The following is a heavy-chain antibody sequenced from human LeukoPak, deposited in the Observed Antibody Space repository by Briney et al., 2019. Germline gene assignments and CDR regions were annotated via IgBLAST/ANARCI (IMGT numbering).Heavy chain of an antibody. V-gene: IGHV3-23*01. CDR2: ISGSGGST. CDR3: AKARYYYDSSVPYYFDY. J-gene: IGHJ4*02. D-gene: IGHD3-22*01. CDR1: GFTFSSYA. Sequence: GGSLRLSCAASGFTFSSYAMSRVRQAPGKGLEWVSAISGSGGSTYYADSVKGRFTISRDNSKNTLYLQMNSLRAEDTAVYYCAKARYYYDSSVPYYFDYWGQGTLVTVSS.